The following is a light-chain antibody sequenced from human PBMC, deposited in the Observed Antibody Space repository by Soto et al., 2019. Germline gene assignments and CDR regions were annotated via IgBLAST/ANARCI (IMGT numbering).Light chain of an antibody. J-gene: IGLJ2*01. CDR2: ANI. CDR3: QSYDNSLRTNVV. CDR1: SSNIGAGYD. Sequence: QSVLTQPPSVSGAPGQRVTISCTGSSSNIGAGYDVHWYQQFPGTAPKLLIYANINRPSGVPDRFSGSKSDTSAFLAITGLQAEDEADYYCQSYDNSLRTNVVFGGGTKLTVL. V-gene: IGLV1-40*01.